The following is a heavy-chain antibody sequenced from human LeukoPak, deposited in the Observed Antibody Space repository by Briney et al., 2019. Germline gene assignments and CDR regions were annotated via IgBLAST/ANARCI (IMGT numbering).Heavy chain of an antibody. CDR1: GGSISSGDYY. V-gene: IGHV4-39*07. J-gene: IGHJ4*02. CDR3: ARGDSSGYPDY. CDR2: IYHSGST. Sequence: PSETLSLTCTVSGGSISSGDYYWSWIRQPPGKGLEWIGEIYHSGSTNYNPSVKSRLTISVDKSKNQFSLKLSSVTAADTAVYYCARGDSSGYPDYWGQGTLVTVSS. D-gene: IGHD3-22*01.